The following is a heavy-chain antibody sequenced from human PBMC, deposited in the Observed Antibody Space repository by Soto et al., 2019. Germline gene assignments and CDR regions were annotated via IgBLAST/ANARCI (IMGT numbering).Heavy chain of an antibody. J-gene: IGHJ4*02. V-gene: IGHV3-23*01. D-gene: IGHD2-15*01. Sequence: PGGSLRLSCAASGFTFSSYAMSWVRQAPGKGLEWVSAISGSGGSTYYADSVKGRFTISRDNSKNTLYLQMNSLRAEDTAVYYCAKLGCSGGSCHYYFDYWGQGTLVTVSS. CDR1: GFTFSSYA. CDR2: ISGSGGST. CDR3: AKLGCSGGSCHYYFDY.